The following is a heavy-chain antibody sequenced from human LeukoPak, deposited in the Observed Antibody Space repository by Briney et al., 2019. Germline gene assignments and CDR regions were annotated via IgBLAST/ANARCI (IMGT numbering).Heavy chain of an antibody. Sequence: GGSLRLSCAASGFTFSSYGMHWVRQAPGKGLEWVAVTSYDGSNKYYADSVKGRFTISRDNSKNTLYLQMNSLRAEDTAVYYCAKDGYSSWYGMDVWGQGTTVTVSS. CDR3: AKDGYSSWYGMDV. CDR1: GFTFSSYG. J-gene: IGHJ6*02. CDR2: TSYDGSNK. V-gene: IGHV3-30*18. D-gene: IGHD5-18*01.